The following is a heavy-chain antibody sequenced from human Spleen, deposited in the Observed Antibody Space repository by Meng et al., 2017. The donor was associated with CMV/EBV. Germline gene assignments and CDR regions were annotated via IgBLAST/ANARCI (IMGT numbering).Heavy chain of an antibody. J-gene: IGHJ4*02. V-gene: IGHV3-7*01. CDR1: GFTFSNSW. CDR3: TTWRTPGY. Sequence: LCLASGASGFTFSNSWMRWVRQAPGKGLEWVANIKYDGSEKYYVDSVKGRFTISRDNTKNLVFLQMNSLRVEDTAVYYCTTWRTPGYWGQGTLVTVSS. D-gene: IGHD1-14*01. CDR2: IKYDGSEK.